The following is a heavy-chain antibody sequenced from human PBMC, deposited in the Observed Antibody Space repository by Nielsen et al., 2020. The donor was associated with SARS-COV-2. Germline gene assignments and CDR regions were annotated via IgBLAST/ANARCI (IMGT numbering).Heavy chain of an antibody. J-gene: IGHJ3*02. D-gene: IGHD6-13*01. V-gene: IGHV3-73*01. CDR2: IRSKSHSYET. CDR3: TRVNPISGSWFDAFDI. Sequence: GGSLRLSCAASGFSISDSGMHWVRQASGRGLEWLGRIRSKSHSYETVYAVSVRDRFTISRDDSENTACLQMNSLKTEDTALYFCTRVNPISGSWFDAFDIWGQGTMVTVSS. CDR1: GFSISDSG.